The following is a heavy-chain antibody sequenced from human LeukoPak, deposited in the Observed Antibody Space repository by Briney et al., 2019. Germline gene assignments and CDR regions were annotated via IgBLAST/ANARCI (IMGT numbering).Heavy chain of an antibody. J-gene: IGHJ4*02. CDR1: GGSISSSSYY. Sequence: SETLSLTCTVSGGSISSSSYYWGWIRQPPGKGLEWIGSIYYSGSTYYNPSLKSRVTISVDTSKNQFSLKLSSVTAADTAVYYCARQMRTIFGVVPPRFDYWGQGTLVTVSS. D-gene: IGHD3-3*01. CDR3: ARQMRTIFGVVPPRFDY. CDR2: IYYSGST. V-gene: IGHV4-39*01.